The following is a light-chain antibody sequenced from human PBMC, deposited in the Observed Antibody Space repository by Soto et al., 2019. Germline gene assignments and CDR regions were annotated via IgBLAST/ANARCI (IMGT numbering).Light chain of an antibody. CDR3: LLFNTYPQA. Sequence: AIQLTQSPSSLSASIGDRVTITCRARQGIGSALAWYQQAPGKPPKLLIFDASTLENGVPPRFSGGGSGTDFTLTISSLQPEDFATYYCLLFNTYPQAFGGGTKVDIK. J-gene: IGKJ4*01. V-gene: IGKV1-13*02. CDR2: DAS. CDR1: QGIGSA.